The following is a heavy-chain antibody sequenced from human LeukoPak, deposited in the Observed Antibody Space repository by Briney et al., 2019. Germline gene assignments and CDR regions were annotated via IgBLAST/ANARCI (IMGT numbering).Heavy chain of an antibody. CDR3: ARVGTYYRSLDS. J-gene: IGHJ4*02. CDR2: IYYSGST. V-gene: IGHV4-61*01. CDR1: GGSVSSGSYY. Sequence: PSETLSLTCTVSGGSVSSGSYYWSWIRQPPGKGPEWIGYIYYSGSTNYNPSLKSRVTISLDTSKNQFSLKLSSVTAADTAVYYCARVGTYYRSLDSWGQGTLVTVSS. D-gene: IGHD3-10*01.